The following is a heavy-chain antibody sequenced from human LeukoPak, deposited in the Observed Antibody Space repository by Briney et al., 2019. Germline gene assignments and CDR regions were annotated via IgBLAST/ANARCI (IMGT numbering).Heavy chain of an antibody. CDR2: ISGSGGST. Sequence: QPGGTLRLSCAASGFTFSSHGMSWVRQAPGKGLEWVSAISGSGGSTYYADSVKGRFTISRDNSKNTLYVQMNSLRAEDTAVYYCAKVDDYGARWYFDYWGQGTLVTVSS. CDR3: AKVDDYGARWYFDY. D-gene: IGHD4-17*01. V-gene: IGHV3-23*01. CDR1: GFTFSSHG. J-gene: IGHJ4*02.